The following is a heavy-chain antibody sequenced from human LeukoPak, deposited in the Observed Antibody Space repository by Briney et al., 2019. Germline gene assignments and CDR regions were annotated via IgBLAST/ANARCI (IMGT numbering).Heavy chain of an antibody. CDR1: GGSISSYY. CDR3: ARPLNYDSSGYGAFDI. D-gene: IGHD3-22*01. J-gene: IGHJ3*02. CDR2: IYYSGST. Sequence: SETLSLTCTVSGGSISSYYWSWIRQPPGKGLEGIGYIYYSGSTNYNPSLKSRVTISVDTSKNQFSLKLSSVTAADTAVYYCARPLNYDSSGYGAFDIWGQGTMVTVSS. V-gene: IGHV4-59*01.